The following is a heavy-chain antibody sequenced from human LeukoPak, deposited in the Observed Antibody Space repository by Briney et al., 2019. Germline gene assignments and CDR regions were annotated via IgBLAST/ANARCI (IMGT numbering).Heavy chain of an antibody. Sequence: GGSLRLSCAASGFTLTSYAMHWVRQTPGKGLEYVTAISNNGANTYYTASVKGRFIISRDISKNTLYLQMGSLRGDDMGVYYCARERLRVVIFDDAFDVWGQGTMVTVSS. CDR2: ISNNGANT. J-gene: IGHJ3*01. V-gene: IGHV3-64*02. D-gene: IGHD3-3*01. CDR3: ARERLRVVIFDDAFDV. CDR1: GFTLTSYA.